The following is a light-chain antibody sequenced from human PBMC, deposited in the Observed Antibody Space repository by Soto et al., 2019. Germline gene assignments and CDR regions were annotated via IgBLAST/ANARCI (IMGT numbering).Light chain of an antibody. V-gene: IGKV1-39*01. J-gene: IGKJ5*01. CDR1: QSISSY. CDR3: QQSYSTPIT. CDR2: AAS. Sequence: DIQMTQSPSSLSASVGDRVTITCRASQSISSYLNWYQQKPGKAPKLLIYAASSLQRGVPSRFSGSGSGTDFTLTISSLQPEDFATYYCQQSYSTPITFGQGTLLEI.